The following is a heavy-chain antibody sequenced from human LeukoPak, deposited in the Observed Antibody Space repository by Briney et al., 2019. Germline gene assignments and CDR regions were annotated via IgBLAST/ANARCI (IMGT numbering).Heavy chain of an antibody. D-gene: IGHD3-3*01. CDR1: GFTFSSYG. Sequence: PGGSLRLSCAASGFTFSSYGMHWVRQAPGKGLEWVAVISYDGSNKYYADSVKGRFTISRGNSKNTLYLQMNSLRAEDTAVYYCARGYDFWSGYPTFDYWGQGTLVTVSS. CDR2: ISYDGSNK. J-gene: IGHJ4*02. V-gene: IGHV3-30*03. CDR3: ARGYDFWSGYPTFDY.